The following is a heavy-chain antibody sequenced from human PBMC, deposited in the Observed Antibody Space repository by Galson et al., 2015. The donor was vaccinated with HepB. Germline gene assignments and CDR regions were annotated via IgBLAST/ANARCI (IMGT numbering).Heavy chain of an antibody. CDR1: GFTFSSYA. CDR2: ISGSGGST. V-gene: IGHV3-23*01. CDR3: AKVAPTVSWGYYYGMDV. D-gene: IGHD3-16*01. J-gene: IGHJ6*02. Sequence: SLRLSCAASGFTFSSYAMSWVRQAPGKGLEWVSAISGSGGSTYYADSVKGRFTISRDNSKNTLYLQMNSLRAEDTAVYYCAKVAPTVSWGYYYGMDVWGQGTTVTVSS.